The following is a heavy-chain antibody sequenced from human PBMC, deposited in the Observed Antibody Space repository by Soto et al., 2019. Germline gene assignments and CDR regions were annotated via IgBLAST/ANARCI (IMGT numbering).Heavy chain of an antibody. CDR2: IYYSGST. Sequence: SETLSLTCTVSGGSISSYYWSWIRQPPGKGLEWIGYIYYSGSTNYNPSLKSRVTISVDTSKNQFSLKLSSVTAADTAVYYCARSGWLRFGGLDPWGQGTLVTVSS. V-gene: IGHV4-59*01. D-gene: IGHD5-12*01. J-gene: IGHJ5*02. CDR1: GGSISSYY. CDR3: ARSGWLRFGGLDP.